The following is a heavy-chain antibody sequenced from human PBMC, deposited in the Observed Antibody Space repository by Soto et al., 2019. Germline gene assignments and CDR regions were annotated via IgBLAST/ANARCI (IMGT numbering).Heavy chain of an antibody. CDR1: GFTFSSYG. D-gene: IGHD6-25*01. Sequence: QVQLVESGGGVVQPGRSLRLSCAASGFTFSSYGMHWVRQAPGKGLEWVAVISYDGSNKYYADSVKGRFTISRDNSKKPLYLQMDSLRAEDTAVYYCAKDLLRPGRAYGLDVWGQGTTVTVSS. J-gene: IGHJ6*02. V-gene: IGHV3-30*18. CDR3: AKDLLRPGRAYGLDV. CDR2: ISYDGSNK.